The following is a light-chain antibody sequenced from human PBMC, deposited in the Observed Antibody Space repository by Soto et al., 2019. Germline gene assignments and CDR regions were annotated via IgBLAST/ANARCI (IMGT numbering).Light chain of an antibody. Sequence: QSALTQPASVSGSPGQSIAISCTGTSSDVGTYTLVSWYQHHPGKAPKLVIYEVNKRPAGVSKRFSGSKSGDTASLTISGLQAEDEADYYCSSYSGSTTFYVFGTGTKVTVL. CDR1: SSDVGTYTL. J-gene: IGLJ1*01. V-gene: IGLV2-23*02. CDR3: SSYSGSTTFYV. CDR2: EVN.